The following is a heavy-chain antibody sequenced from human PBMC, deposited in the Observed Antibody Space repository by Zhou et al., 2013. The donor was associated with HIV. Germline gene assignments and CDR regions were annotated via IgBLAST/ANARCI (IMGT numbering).Heavy chain of an antibody. D-gene: IGHD3-10*01. CDR3: ARSYGSGSLNWFDP. CDR1: GGTFSSFD. J-gene: IGHJ5*02. Sequence: QVQLVQSGAEVKKPGSSVKVSCKASGGTFSSFDISWVRQAPGQGLEWMGGVIPIFGTANYTEKFQGRVTITTDESTTTAYMELSSLRSEDTAVYYCARSYGSGSLNWFDPWGQGTLVTVSS. V-gene: IGHV1-69*01. CDR2: VIPIFGTA.